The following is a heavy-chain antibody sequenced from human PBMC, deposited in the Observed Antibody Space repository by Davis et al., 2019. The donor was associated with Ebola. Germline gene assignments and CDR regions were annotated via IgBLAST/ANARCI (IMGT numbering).Heavy chain of an antibody. V-gene: IGHV4-59*01. D-gene: IGHD6-19*01. CDR3: ARVGIAVAGTFDY. CDR2: IYYSGST. J-gene: IGHJ4*02. CDR1: GGSFSGYY. Sequence: MPSETLSLTCAVYGGSFSGYYWSWIRQPPGKGLEWIGYIYYSGSTNYNPSLKSRVTISVDTSKNQFSLKLSSVTAADTAVYYCARVGIAVAGTFDYWGQGTLVTVSS.